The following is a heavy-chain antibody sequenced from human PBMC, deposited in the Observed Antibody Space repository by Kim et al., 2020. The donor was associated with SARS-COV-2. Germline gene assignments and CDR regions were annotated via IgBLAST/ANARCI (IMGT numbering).Heavy chain of an antibody. V-gene: IGHV3-53*01. Sequence: GGSLRLSCAASGFTVSSNYMSWVRQAPGKGLEWVSVIYSGGSTNYADSVKGRFTISRDNSKNTLFLQMNSLIAEDTAVYYCARALSYYDFWSGDAFDIWGQGTMVTVSS. D-gene: IGHD3-3*01. CDR2: IYSGGST. CDR1: GFTVSSNY. J-gene: IGHJ3*02. CDR3: ARALSYYDFWSGDAFDI.